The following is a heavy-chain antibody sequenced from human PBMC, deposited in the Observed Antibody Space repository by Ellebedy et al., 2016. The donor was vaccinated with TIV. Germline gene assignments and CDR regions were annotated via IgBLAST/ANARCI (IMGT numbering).Heavy chain of an antibody. D-gene: IGHD3-22*01. Sequence: GESLKISXAASGFTFSSYWMSWVRQAPGKGLEWVANIKEDGSEKYYVDSVKDRFTISRDNAKNSLYLQMNSLRVEDTAVYYCAYEEGSSGYWGQGTLVTVSS. CDR2: IKEDGSEK. CDR3: AYEEGSSGY. J-gene: IGHJ4*02. CDR1: GFTFSSYW. V-gene: IGHV3-7*01.